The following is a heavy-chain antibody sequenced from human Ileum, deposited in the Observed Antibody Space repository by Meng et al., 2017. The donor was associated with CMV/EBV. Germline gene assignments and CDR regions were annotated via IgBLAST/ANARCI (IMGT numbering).Heavy chain of an antibody. V-gene: IGHV3-48*03. J-gene: IGHJ3*01. CDR3: ARDGYDFRSGNHDAYDV. D-gene: IGHD3-3*01. CDR2: IHNSGSVI. Sequence: GESLKISCEASGFTLSSYEMNWVRQAPGKGLEWVSYIHNSGSVIYYAESVKGRFTISRDNAKNSLYLQMNSLRAEDTAVYYCARDGYDFRSGNHDAYDVWGQGTMVTVSS. CDR1: GFTLSSYE.